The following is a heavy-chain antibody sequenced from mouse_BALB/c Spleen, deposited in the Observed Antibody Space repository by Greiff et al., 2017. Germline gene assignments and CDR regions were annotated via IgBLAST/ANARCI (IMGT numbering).Heavy chain of an antibody. Sequence: EVQGVESGGGLVKPGGSLKLSCAASGFTFSDYYMYWVRQTPEKRLEWVATISDGGSYTYYPDSVKGRFTISRDNAKNNLYLQMSSLKSEDTAMYYCAREDDYYAMDYWGQGTSVTVSS. V-gene: IGHV5-4*02. J-gene: IGHJ4*01. CDR2: ISDGGSYT. CDR1: GFTFSDYY. CDR3: AREDDYYAMDY.